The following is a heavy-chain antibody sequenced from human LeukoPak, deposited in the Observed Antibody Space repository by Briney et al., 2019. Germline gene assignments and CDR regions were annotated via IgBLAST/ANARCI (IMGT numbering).Heavy chain of an antibody. V-gene: IGHV4-61*05. Sequence: PSQTLSLTCTVSGGSISSSSYYWGWIRQPPGKGLEWIGYIYYSGSTNYNPSLKSRVTISVDTSKNQFSLKLSSVTAADTAVYYCARSKEYDFWSGYYHHDAFDIWGQGTMVTVSS. CDR1: GGSISSSSYY. D-gene: IGHD3-3*01. CDR2: IYYSGST. J-gene: IGHJ3*02. CDR3: ARSKEYDFWSGYYHHDAFDI.